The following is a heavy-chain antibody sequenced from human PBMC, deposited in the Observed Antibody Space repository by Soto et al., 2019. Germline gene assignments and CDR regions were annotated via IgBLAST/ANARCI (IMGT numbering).Heavy chain of an antibody. CDR1: GFMFSSNG. CDR3: AKGGYDRSGCTPGDS. CDR2: ISCEGRSK. Sequence: QVQLVESGGGVVQPGRSLRLSCAASGFMFSSNGMHWVRQAPGKGLEWVAVISCEGRSKYYADYVKGRFTISRDNSKNTLYLQIHSLRAEDTAVDYCAKGGYDRSGCTPGDSWGQGTLLTASS. D-gene: IGHD6-25*01. V-gene: IGHV3-30*18. J-gene: IGHJ4*02.